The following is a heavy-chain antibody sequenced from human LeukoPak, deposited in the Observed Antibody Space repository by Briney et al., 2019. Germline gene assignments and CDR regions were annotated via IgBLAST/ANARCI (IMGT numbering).Heavy chain of an antibody. CDR3: ARAPYYYDSSGYPYYYYGMDV. Sequence: TVKVSCKASGGTFSSYAISWVRQAPGQGLEWMGRIIPILGIANYAQKFQGRVTITADKSTSTAYMELSSLRSEDTAVYYCARAPYYYDSSGYPYYYYGMDVWGQGTTVTVSS. CDR2: IIPILGIA. D-gene: IGHD3-22*01. V-gene: IGHV1-69*04. J-gene: IGHJ6*02. CDR1: GGTFSSYA.